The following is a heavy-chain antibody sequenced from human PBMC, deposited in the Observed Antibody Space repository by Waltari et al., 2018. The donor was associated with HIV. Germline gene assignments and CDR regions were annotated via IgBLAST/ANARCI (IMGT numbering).Heavy chain of an antibody. CDR3: VKERGPFNGFDI. Sequence: QVYLMESGGGGVPPGESLKLSCAAAGFTLRRHGMHWVRQAPGKGLEWVAVIWSDGYNKFYADSVRGRFTFSRDNSKYTLSLQMNSLRAEDTALYYCVKERGPFNGFDIWGQGTMVTVSS. D-gene: IGHD3-16*01. CDR2: IWSDGYNK. V-gene: IGHV3-33*06. CDR1: GFTLRRHG. J-gene: IGHJ3*02.